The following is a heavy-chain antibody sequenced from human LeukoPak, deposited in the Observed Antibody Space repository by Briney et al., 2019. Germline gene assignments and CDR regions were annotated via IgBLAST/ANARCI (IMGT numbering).Heavy chain of an antibody. CDR3: ARGEDGYSFDY. V-gene: IGHV1-8*03. J-gene: IGHJ4*02. Sequence: ASVKVSCKASGYTFTSYDINWVRQATGQGLEWMGWMNPNSGNTGYAQKFQGRVTITADKSTSTAYMELSSLRSEDTAVYYCARGEDGYSFDYWGQGTLVTVSS. CDR2: MNPNSGNT. D-gene: IGHD5-24*01. CDR1: GYTFTSYD.